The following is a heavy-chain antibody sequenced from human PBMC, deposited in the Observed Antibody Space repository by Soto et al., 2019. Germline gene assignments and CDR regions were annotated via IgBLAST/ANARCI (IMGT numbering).Heavy chain of an antibody. V-gene: IGHV4-39*07. CDR3: AREGSYKNYYYYGMDV. Sequence: PSETLSLTCTVSGGSISSSSFHWGWIRQPPGKGLEWIGSIYYSGSTYYSPSLKSRVTISVDTSKNQFSLKLSSVTAADTAVYYCAREGSYKNYYYYGMDVWGQGTTVTVSS. J-gene: IGHJ6*02. D-gene: IGHD2-15*01. CDR1: GGSISSSSFH. CDR2: IYYSGST.